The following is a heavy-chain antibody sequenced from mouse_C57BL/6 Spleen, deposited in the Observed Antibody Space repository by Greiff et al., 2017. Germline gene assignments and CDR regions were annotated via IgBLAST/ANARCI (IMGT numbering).Heavy chain of an antibody. Sequence: VQLQQPGAELVKPGASVKLSCKASGYTFTSYWMHWVKQRPGQGLEWIGMIHPNSGSTNYNEKFKSKATLTVDKSSSTAYMQLSSLTSEDSAVYYCARSLTGTGWYFDVWGTGTTVTVSS. CDR3: ARSLTGTGWYFDV. CDR2: IHPNSGST. D-gene: IGHD4-1*01. CDR1: GYTFTSYW. V-gene: IGHV1-64*01. J-gene: IGHJ1*03.